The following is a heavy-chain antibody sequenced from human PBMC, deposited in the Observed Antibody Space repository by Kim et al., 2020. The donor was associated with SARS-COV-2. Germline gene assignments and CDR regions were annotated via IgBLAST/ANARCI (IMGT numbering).Heavy chain of an antibody. D-gene: IGHD2-2*01. J-gene: IGHJ3*02. V-gene: IGHV1-18*01. CDR1: GYTFTSYG. CDR3: ARDPLPAAISASDAFDI. Sequence: ASVKVSCKASGYTFTSYGISWVRQAPGQGLEWMGWISAYNGNTNYAQKLQGRVTMTTDTSTSTAYMELRSLRSDDTAVYYCARDPLPAAISASDAFDIWGQGTMVTVSS. CDR2: ISAYNGNT.